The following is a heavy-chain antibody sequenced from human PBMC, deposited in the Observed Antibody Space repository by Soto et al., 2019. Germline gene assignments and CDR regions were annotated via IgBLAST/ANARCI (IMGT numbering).Heavy chain of an antibody. CDR3: ARTTAVAGTPEFDY. J-gene: IGHJ4*02. CDR2: ISYDGSSK. Sequence: QVQLVDSGGGVVQPGGSLRLSCVASGFTFSSFSLHWVHQAPGKGLEWLALISYDGSSKYNADSVKGRFTISRENSNNTLYLQLSSLRPEDTAVYYCARTTAVAGTPEFDYWGQGALVTVSS. D-gene: IGHD6-19*01. CDR1: GFTFSSFS. V-gene: IGHV3-30-3*01.